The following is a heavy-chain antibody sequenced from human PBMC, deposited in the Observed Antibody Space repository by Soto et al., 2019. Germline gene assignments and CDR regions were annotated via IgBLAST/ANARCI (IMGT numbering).Heavy chain of an antibody. CDR2: IAVGSGNT. J-gene: IGHJ3*02. CDR1: GFTFTSSA. CDR3: AAGVTYDGNFDI. V-gene: IGHV1-58*02. Sequence: GASVKVSCKASGFTFTSSAMQWVRQAHGQRLEWIGWIAVGSGNTNYAQKFQERVSITRDMSTRTAYMELSSLRSEDTAVYYCAAGVTYDGNFDIWGQGTMVTVSS. D-gene: IGHD5-12*01.